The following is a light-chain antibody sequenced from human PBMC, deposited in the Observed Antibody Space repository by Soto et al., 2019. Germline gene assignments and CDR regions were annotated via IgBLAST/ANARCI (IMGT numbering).Light chain of an antibody. V-gene: IGKV3-15*01. Sequence: IVMTQSPATLSVSPGERATLSCRASQSLTSNLAWYQQKPGQAPGLLIYAASTRATGIPARFSGSESGTEFTLTISSLESEDFAVYYCQQYNNWPRTFGQGTKVDI. CDR3: QQYNNWPRT. CDR1: QSLTSN. CDR2: AAS. J-gene: IGKJ1*01.